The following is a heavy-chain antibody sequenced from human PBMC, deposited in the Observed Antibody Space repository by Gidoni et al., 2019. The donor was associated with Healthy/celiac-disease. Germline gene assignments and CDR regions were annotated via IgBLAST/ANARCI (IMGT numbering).Heavy chain of an antibody. CDR1: GFTFTSSA. D-gene: IGHD6-19*01. CDR3: AADPQYSSGWNGAFDI. Sequence: QMQLVQSGPEVKKPGTSVKVSCKASGFTFTSSAMQWVRQARGQRLEWIGWIVVGSGNTNYAQKFQERVTITRDMSTSTAYMELSSLRSEDTAVYYCAADPQYSSGWNGAFDIWGQGTMVTVSS. J-gene: IGHJ3*02. CDR2: IVVGSGNT. V-gene: IGHV1-58*02.